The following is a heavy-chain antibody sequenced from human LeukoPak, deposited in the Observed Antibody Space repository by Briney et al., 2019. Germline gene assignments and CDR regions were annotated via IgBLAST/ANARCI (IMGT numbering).Heavy chain of an antibody. Sequence: GGSLRLSCAASGFTFSSYAMSWVRQAPGKGLERVSTISGSGGSTYYADSVKGRFTVSRDNSKSTLYLQMNSLRAEDTATYYCAKVGGIAAAGIVTHWGQGTLVTVSS. V-gene: IGHV3-23*01. D-gene: IGHD6-13*01. CDR3: AKVGGIAAAGIVTH. CDR1: GFTFSSYA. CDR2: ISGSGGST. J-gene: IGHJ4*02.